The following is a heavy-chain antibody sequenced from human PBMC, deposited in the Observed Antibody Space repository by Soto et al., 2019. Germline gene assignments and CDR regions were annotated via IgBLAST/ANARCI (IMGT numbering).Heavy chain of an antibody. CDR3: CALPDAFDV. D-gene: IGHD3-16*01. CDR1: GFTFSRYT. J-gene: IGHJ3*01. V-gene: IGHV3-30-3*01. Sequence: SLRLSCAASGFTFSRYTMYWVRHAPFKVLEWVAVISYDGINKYYADSVRGRFTISRDNSKNTLYLQMNSLTTEDTAVFYCCALPDAFDVWGQGTMVTVSS. CDR2: ISYDGINK.